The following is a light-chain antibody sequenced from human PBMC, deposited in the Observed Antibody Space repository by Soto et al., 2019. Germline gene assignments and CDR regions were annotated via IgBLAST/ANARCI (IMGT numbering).Light chain of an antibody. CDR3: QQYDNLPLI. J-gene: IGKJ5*01. CDR1: QDIRKY. V-gene: IGKV1-33*01. CDR2: DAS. Sequence: IQMAQSPSSLSASVGDRGTITCQATQDIRKYLNWYPQQPGKAPKLLIYDASSLETGVPSRFSGSGAGTDCTCAISSLQPEDFATYYCQQYDNLPLIFGQGTRLEIK.